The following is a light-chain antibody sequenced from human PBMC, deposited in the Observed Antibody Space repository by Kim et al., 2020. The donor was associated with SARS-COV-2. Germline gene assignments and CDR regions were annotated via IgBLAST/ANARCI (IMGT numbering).Light chain of an antibody. V-gene: IGLV2-14*03. CDR2: DVN. J-gene: IGLJ2*01. Sequence: QSALTQPASVSGSPFPSLPVSCAGTFRDIGGFNYVSWYRQRPGKAPELLMFDVNKRPSGGSDRFSGSKSDNTAYLTLSGLHIDDEADYYCCSYSSSSALLFGGGTKVTVL. CDR3: CSYSSSSALL. CDR1: FRDIGGFNY.